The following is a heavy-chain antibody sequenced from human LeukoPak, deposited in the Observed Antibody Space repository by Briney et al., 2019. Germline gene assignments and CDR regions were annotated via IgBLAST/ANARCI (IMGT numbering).Heavy chain of an antibody. CDR3: ARTHIVVVTAVSSWFDP. CDR2: IYTSGST. Sequence: SETLSLTCTVSGGSISSYYWSWVRQPAGKGLEWIGRIYTSGSTNYNPSLKSRVTMSVDTSKNQFSLKLSSVTAADTAVYYCARTHIVVVTAVSSWFDPWGQGTLVTVSS. CDR1: GGSISSYY. J-gene: IGHJ5*02. D-gene: IGHD2-21*02. V-gene: IGHV4-4*07.